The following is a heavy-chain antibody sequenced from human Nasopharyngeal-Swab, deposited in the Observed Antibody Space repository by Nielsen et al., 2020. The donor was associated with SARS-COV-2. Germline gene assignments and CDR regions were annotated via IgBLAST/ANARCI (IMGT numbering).Heavy chain of an antibody. V-gene: IGHV4-34*01. CDR3: ARVSSIGGTNDYDILTGYYWFDP. Sequence: SETLSLTCAVYGGSFSTYYWSWIRQPPGKGLEWIGEIKHRRSTNYNPSLKSRVTVSVDTSKNQFSLKLSSVTAADTAVYYCARVSSIGGTNDYDILTGYYWFDPWGQGTLVTVSS. D-gene: IGHD3-9*01. CDR1: GGSFSTYY. J-gene: IGHJ5*02. CDR2: IKHRRST.